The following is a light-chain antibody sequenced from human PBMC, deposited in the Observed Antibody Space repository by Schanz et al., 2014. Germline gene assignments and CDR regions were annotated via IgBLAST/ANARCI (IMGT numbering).Light chain of an antibody. Sequence: DIQMTQSPSSLSASVGDRVTITCQASQDISNYLNWYQQKPGKAPKLLIYDASNLETGVPSRFSGSGSGTDFTFTISSLQPEDIATYYCQHYNTYSRPFGQGTKVEIK. CDR2: DAS. J-gene: IGKJ1*01. V-gene: IGKV1-33*01. CDR1: QDISNY. CDR3: QHYNTYSRP.